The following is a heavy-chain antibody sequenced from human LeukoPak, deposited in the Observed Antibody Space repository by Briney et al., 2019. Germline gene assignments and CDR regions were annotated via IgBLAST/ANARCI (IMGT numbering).Heavy chain of an antibody. CDR3: ARGGECGSCDGFDM. Sequence: SETLSLTCDVNGGSFSGYYWIWIRQPPGKGLEWIGEINHSGSTNYNPSLKSRVTISVDTSKNQFSLKLNSVTAADTAVYYCARGGECGSCDGFDMWGQGIMVTVSS. D-gene: IGHD2-15*01. CDR1: GGSFSGYY. V-gene: IGHV4-34*01. J-gene: IGHJ3*02. CDR2: INHSGST.